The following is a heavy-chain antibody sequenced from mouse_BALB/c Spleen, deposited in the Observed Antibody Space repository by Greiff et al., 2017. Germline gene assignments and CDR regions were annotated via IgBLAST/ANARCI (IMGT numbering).Heavy chain of an antibody. CDR3: ARNLTPDRYFDV. V-gene: IGHV5-17*02. J-gene: IGHJ1*01. CDR1: GFTFSSFG. CDR2: ISSGSSTI. D-gene: IGHD2-12*01. Sequence: EEPLVEPGAGLVLPGGSRKLSCAASGFTFSSFGMHWVRQAPEKGLQWVGYISSGSSTIYYADTVKGRFTFSRDNPKNTPFLQLTSLRSEDSAVYYCARNLTPDRYFDVWGAGTTVSVSS.